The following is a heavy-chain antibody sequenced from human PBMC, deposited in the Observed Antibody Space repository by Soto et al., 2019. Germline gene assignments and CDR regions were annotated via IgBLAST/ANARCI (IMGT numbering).Heavy chain of an antibody. CDR3: ARAPWTPDAFDI. CDR1: GFTFSSYG. D-gene: IGHD3-3*01. Sequence: PGGSLRLSCAASGFTFSSYGMHWVRQAPGKGLEWVAVIWYDGSNKYYADSVKGRFTISRDNSKNTLYLQMNSLRAEDTAVYYCARAPWTPDAFDIWGQGTMVTVSS. V-gene: IGHV3-33*01. J-gene: IGHJ3*02. CDR2: IWYDGSNK.